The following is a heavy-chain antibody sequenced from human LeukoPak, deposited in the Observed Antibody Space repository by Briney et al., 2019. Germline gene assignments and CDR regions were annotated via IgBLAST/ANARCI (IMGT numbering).Heavy chain of an antibody. CDR1: GGTFSSYA. D-gene: IGHD3-22*01. J-gene: IGHJ4*02. Sequence: PSVKVSCKASGGTFSSYAISWVRQAPGQGLEWMGRIIPIFGTANYAQKFQGRVTITTDESTSTAYMELSSLRSEDTAVYYCARMRYDSSGYYKYYFDYWGQGTLVTVSS. V-gene: IGHV1-69*05. CDR3: ARMRYDSSGYYKYYFDY. CDR2: IIPIFGTA.